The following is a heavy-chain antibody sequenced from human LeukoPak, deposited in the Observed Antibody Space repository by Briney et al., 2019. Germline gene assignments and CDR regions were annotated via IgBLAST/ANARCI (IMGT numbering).Heavy chain of an antibody. V-gene: IGHV4-59*12. CDR2: IYYSGNT. CDR3: ARESLTWLQSRTSWFDP. D-gene: IGHD5-24*01. Sequence: SETLSLTCTVSGGSISSYYWSWIRQPPGKGLEWIGYIYYSGNTYYNPSLKSRVTISVDTSKNQFSLKLSSVTAADTAVYYCARESLTWLQSRTSWFDPWGQGTLVTVSS. J-gene: IGHJ5*02. CDR1: GGSISSYY.